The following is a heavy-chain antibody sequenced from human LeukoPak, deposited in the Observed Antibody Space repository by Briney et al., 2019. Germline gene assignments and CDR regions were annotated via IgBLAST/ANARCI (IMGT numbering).Heavy chain of an antibody. D-gene: IGHD6-19*01. V-gene: IGHV3-7*01. J-gene: IGHJ4*02. CDR3: ATDPSGPSDSSGWYYFDN. CDR2: IKQDASET. CDR1: GFIVSNYC. Sequence: RGSLRLSCAASGFIVSNYCMGWVRQAPGKGLEWVAYIKQDASETYYVDSVRGRFSISRDNAKNSLFLQMNSLRAEDTAVYYCATDPSGPSDSSGWYYFDNWGQGTLVTVSS.